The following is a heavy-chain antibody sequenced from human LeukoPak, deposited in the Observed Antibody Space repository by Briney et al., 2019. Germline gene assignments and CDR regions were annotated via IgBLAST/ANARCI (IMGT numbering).Heavy chain of an antibody. D-gene: IGHD5-12*01. Sequence: PSETLSLTCTVSGGSISSSSYYWGWIRQPPGKGLEWIGSIYYSGSTYYNPSLKSRVTISVDTSKNQFSLKLSSVTAADTAVYYCARHAGSLGYSGYDDEYCFDYWGQGTLVTVSS. CDR2: IYYSGST. V-gene: IGHV4-39*01. J-gene: IGHJ4*02. CDR1: GGSISSSSYY. CDR3: ARHAGSLGYSGYDDEYCFDY.